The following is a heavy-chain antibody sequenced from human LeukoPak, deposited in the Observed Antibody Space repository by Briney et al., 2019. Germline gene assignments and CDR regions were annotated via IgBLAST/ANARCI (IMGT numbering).Heavy chain of an antibody. CDR2: INYSGST. J-gene: IGHJ4*02. V-gene: IGHV4-39*01. CDR3: ARHSSQLWLTFDY. D-gene: IGHD5-18*01. Sequence: SETLSLTCTVSGGSISSSSYYWGWIRQPPGKGLEWVVSINYSGSTCYNPSLKSRVTISVDTSNNPFSLRLSSVTAAATAVYFCARHSSQLWLTFDYWGQGTLVTVSS. CDR1: GGSISSSSYY.